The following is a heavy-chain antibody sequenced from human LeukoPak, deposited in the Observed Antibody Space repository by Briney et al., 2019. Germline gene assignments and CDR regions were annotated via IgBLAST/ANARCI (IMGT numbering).Heavy chain of an antibody. Sequence: PGGSLRLSCAASGFTFSSYGMHWVRQAPGKGMEWVAVISYDGSTKYYADSVKGQFTISRDNSKNTLYLQMNSLRAEDTAVYYCARAAMRTYYGDAFDIWGQGTMVTVSS. J-gene: IGHJ3*02. CDR1: GFTFSSYG. D-gene: IGHD3-22*01. CDR3: ARAAMRTYYGDAFDI. CDR2: ISYDGSTK. V-gene: IGHV3-30*03.